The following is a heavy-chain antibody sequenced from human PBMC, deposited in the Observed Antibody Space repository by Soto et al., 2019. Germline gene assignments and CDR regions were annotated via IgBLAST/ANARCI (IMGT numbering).Heavy chain of an antibody. V-gene: IGHV3-48*02. J-gene: IGHJ4*02. Sequence: GGSLRLSCAASGFTCSSYSMNWVRQAPGKGLEWVSYISSSSSTIYCADSVKGRFTISRDNAKNSLYLQMNSLRDEDTAVYYCARVRCSGGSCYLGDYWAREPWSPSPQ. CDR3: ARVRCSGGSCYLGDY. D-gene: IGHD2-15*01. CDR1: GFTCSSYS. CDR2: ISSSSSTI.